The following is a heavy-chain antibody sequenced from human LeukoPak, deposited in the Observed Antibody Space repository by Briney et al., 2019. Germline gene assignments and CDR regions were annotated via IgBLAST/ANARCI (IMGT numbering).Heavy chain of an antibody. CDR3: AKPGFSESSGYYPHFDN. Sequence: GGSLRLSCAASGFSFNTYAMSWVRQAPRKGLEWVSTISGSGGRTYYADSVKGRFTISRDRSKHNLYLQMNSLRAEDTAMYYCAKPGFSESSGYYPHFDNWGQGILVTVSS. CDR2: ISGSGGRT. CDR1: GFSFNTYA. V-gene: IGHV3-23*01. D-gene: IGHD3-22*01. J-gene: IGHJ4*02.